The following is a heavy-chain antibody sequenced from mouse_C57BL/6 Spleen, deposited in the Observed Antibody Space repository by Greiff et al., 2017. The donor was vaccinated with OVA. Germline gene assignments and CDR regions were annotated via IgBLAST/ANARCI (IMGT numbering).Heavy chain of an antibody. D-gene: IGHD3-2*02. Sequence: QVQLQQPGAELVKPGASVKLSCKASGYTFTSYWMQWVKQRPGQGLEWIGEIDPSDSYTNYNQKFKGKATLTVDTSSSTAYMQHSSLTSEDSAVYYCASLDSSGYGYWGKGTTLTVSS. V-gene: IGHV1-50*01. CDR1: GYTFTSYW. CDR3: ASLDSSGYGY. CDR2: IDPSDSYT. J-gene: IGHJ2*01.